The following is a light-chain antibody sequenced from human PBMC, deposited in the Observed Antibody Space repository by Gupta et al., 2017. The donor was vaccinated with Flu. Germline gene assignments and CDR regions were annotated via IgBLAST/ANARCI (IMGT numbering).Light chain of an antibody. CDR1: SDVNLGTYR. CDR2: YKSDLDM. J-gene: IGLJ3*02. Sequence: QAVLTQPSSLSASPGASVRLTCTLRSDVNLGTYRILWYQQKPGSPPQYLLTYKSDLDMQRGSGVPSRFSGSKDASAYAGVLLISGLQSVDEADYYCVIWHNAVWEFGGGTKLTVL. CDR3: VIWHNAVWE. V-gene: IGLV5-45*03.